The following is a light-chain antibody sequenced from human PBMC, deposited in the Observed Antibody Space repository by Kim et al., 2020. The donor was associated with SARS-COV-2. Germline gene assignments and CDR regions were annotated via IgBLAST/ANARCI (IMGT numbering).Light chain of an antibody. V-gene: IGKV1-5*01. CDR1: QSINSW. CDR2: DAS. J-gene: IGKJ2*01. CDR3: QQYDTYTT. Sequence: DIQMTQSPSTLSASVGDRVTITCRASQSINSWLAWYQQKPGKAPKLLISDASNLESGVPSRFSGSGSGTEFTLTISSLQPDDFATYYGQQYDTYTTFGQGTKVEI.